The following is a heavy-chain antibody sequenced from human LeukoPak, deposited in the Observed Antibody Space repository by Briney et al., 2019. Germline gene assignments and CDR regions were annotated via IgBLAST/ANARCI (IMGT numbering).Heavy chain of an antibody. CDR1: GFTFRSYG. CDR3: AKDLSGIAARPYSDY. J-gene: IGHJ4*02. D-gene: IGHD6-6*01. Sequence: PGGSLRLSCAASGFTFRSYGMHWVRQAPGKGLEWVAFIRYDGSDKYYADSVKGRLTISRDNAKNTLHLQMNSLRGEDTAVYYCAKDLSGIAARPYSDYWGQGTLVTVSS. V-gene: IGHV3-30*02. CDR2: IRYDGSDK.